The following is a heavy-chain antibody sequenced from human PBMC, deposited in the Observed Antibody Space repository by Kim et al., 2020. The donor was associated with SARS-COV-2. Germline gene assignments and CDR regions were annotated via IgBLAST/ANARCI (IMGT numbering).Heavy chain of an antibody. D-gene: IGHD4-17*01. CDR3: ARDKGTVTIFVPRYYYYYGMDV. CDR2: INAGNGNT. J-gene: IGHJ6*02. V-gene: IGHV1-3*01. CDR1: GYTFTSYA. Sequence: ASVKVSCKASGYTFTSYAMHWVRQAPGQRLEWMGWINAGNGNTKYSQKFQGRVTITRDTSASTAYMELSSLRSEDTAVYYCARDKGTVTIFVPRYYYYYGMDVWGQGTTVTVSS.